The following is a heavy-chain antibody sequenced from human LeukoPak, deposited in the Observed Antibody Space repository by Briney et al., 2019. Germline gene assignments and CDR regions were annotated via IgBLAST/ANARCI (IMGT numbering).Heavy chain of an antibody. V-gene: IGHV1-69*13. D-gene: IGHD3-3*02. CDR1: GGTFSHHV. J-gene: IGHJ4*02. Sequence: SVKVSCKASGGTFSHHVLSWVRQAPGQGLEWMGGIIPILATTNYAQKFQGRVTVTADESTNTAYMELSSLRSGDTAIYYCARDSPRISDVWSWGQGTLVTVSP. CDR2: IIPILATT. CDR3: ARDSPRISDVWS.